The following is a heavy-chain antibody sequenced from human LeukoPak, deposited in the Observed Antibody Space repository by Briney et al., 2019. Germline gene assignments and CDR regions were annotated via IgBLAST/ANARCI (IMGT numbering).Heavy chain of an antibody. CDR2: IYYSGST. J-gene: IGHJ4*02. CDR3: ARVDPIIVDY. CDR1: GGSISSGGYY. Sequence: SETLSLTCTVSGGSISSGGYYWSWIRQHPVKGLEWIGYIYYSGSTYYNPSLKSRVTISVDTSKNQFSLKLSSVTAADTAVYYCARVDPIIVDYWGQGTLVTVSS. V-gene: IGHV4-31*03. D-gene: IGHD3-22*01.